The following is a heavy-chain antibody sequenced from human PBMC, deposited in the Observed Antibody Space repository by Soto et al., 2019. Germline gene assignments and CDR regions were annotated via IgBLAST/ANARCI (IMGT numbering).Heavy chain of an antibody. CDR2: ISWNSGSI. V-gene: IGHV3-9*01. J-gene: IGHJ3*02. CDR1: GFTFDDYA. D-gene: IGHD6-19*01. CDR3: AKDLSVAGPHGGAFDI. Sequence: GGSLRLSCAASGFTFDDYAMHWVRQAPGKGLEWVSGISWNSGSIGYADSVKGRFTISRDNAKNSLYLQMNSLRAEDTALYYCAKDLSVAGPHGGAFDIWGQGTMVTVSS.